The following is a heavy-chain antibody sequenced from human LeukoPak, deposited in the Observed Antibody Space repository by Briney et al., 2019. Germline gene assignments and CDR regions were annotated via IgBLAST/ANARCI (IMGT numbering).Heavy chain of an antibody. D-gene: IGHD3-16*02. Sequence: SETLSLTCAVYGGSFSGYYWSWIRQPPGKGLEWIGEINHSGSTNYNPSLKSRVTISVDTSKNQFSLKLSSVTAADTAVYYCARGHYRLGLDYWGQGTLVTVSS. CDR2: INHSGST. J-gene: IGHJ4*02. CDR3: ARGHYRLGLDY. V-gene: IGHV4-34*01. CDR1: GGSFSGYY.